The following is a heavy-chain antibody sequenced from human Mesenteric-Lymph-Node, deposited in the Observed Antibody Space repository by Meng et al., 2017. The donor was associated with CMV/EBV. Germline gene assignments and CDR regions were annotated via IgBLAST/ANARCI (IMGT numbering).Heavy chain of an antibody. D-gene: IGHD1-14*01. Sequence: SVKVSCKASGGTFSSYAISWVRQAPGQGLEWMGGIIPIFGTANYAQKFQGRVTITTDESTSTAYMELSSLRSEDTAVYYCVRVEPTAGSSFDYWGQGTLVTVSS. CDR1: GGTFSSYA. CDR2: IIPIFGTA. V-gene: IGHV1-69*05. J-gene: IGHJ4*02. CDR3: VRVEPTAGSSFDY.